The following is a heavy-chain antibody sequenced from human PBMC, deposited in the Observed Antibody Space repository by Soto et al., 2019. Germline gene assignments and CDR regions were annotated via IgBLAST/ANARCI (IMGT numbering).Heavy chain of an antibody. J-gene: IGHJ4*02. CDR3: ARADSSGWAWYFDY. D-gene: IGHD6-19*01. CDR1: GFSLSTSGVG. Sequence: QITLKESGPTLVKPTQTLTLTCTFSGFSLSTSGVGVGWIRQPPGKALEWLALIYWNDDKRYSPSLKSRLNITKDTSKNQVVLTMTNMDPVDTATYYCARADSSGWAWYFDYWGQGTLVTVSS. V-gene: IGHV2-5*01. CDR2: IYWNDDK.